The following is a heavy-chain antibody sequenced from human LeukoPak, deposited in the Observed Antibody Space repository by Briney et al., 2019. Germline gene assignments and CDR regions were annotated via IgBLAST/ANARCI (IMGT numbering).Heavy chain of an antibody. D-gene: IGHD5-18*01. V-gene: IGHV4-30-2*01. CDR2: IYHSGST. CDR1: GGSISSGGYS. CDR3: ARVRGYSYGAYFDY. Sequence: SQTLSLTCAVSGGSISSGGYSWSWIRQPPGKGLEWIGYIYHSGSTYYNPSLKSRVTISVDRSKNQFSLKLSSVTAADTAVYYCARVRGYSYGAYFDYWGQGTLVTVSS. J-gene: IGHJ4*02.